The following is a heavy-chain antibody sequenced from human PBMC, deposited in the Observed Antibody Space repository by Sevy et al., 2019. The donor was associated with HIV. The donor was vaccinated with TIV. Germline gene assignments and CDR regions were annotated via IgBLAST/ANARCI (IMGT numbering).Heavy chain of an antibody. CDR1: GFTFNNYY. J-gene: IGHJ4*02. V-gene: IGHV3-21*01. D-gene: IGHD2-2*01. CDR3: ARDGGCTSTSCLLYFDY. CDR2: ISSSSTYI. Sequence: GGSLRLSCAASGFTFNNYYMNWVRQAPGKGLEWVSSISSSSTYIYYADSVKGRFTISRDNAKNSLYPQMNSLRAEDTAVYYCARDGGCTSTSCLLYFDYWGQGTLVTVSS.